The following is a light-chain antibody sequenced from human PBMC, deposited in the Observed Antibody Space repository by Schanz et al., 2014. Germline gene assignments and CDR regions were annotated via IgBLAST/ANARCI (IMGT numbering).Light chain of an antibody. Sequence: QSALTQPASVSGSPGQSITISCTGTSSDVGGYDYVSWYQQHSGKAPKLLVYDVTIRPSGVSNRFSGSKSGNTASLTISGLQAEDEADYYCSSYTSRSTLFGGGTKLTVL. V-gene: IGLV2-14*03. CDR2: DVT. J-gene: IGLJ3*02. CDR3: SSYTSRSTL. CDR1: SSDVGGYDY.